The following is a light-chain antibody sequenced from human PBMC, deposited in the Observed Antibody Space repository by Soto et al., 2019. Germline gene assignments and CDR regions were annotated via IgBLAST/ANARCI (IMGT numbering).Light chain of an antibody. CDR2: AAS. V-gene: IGKV1-39*01. CDR1: QSISNY. J-gene: IGKJ5*01. Sequence: DIQMTQSPSSLSASVGDRVIITCRASQSISNYLNWYQQKPGKAPKLLIFAASSLQSGVPSRFSGSGSGTNFALTISSLEPEDFAVYYCQQRSNWPTFGQGTRLEIK. CDR3: QQRSNWPT.